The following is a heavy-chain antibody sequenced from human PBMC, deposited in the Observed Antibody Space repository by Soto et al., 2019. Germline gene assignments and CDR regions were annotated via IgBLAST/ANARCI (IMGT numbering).Heavy chain of an antibody. D-gene: IGHD3-22*01. CDR1: GYTFTGYY. CDR2: INPNSGGT. Sequence: ASVKVSCKASGYTFTGYYMHWVRQAPGQGLEWMGWINPNSGGTNYAQKFQGWVTMTRDTSTSTVYMELSSLRSEDTAVYYCARGLIYDSSGYYFDYWRQGTLVTVSS. V-gene: IGHV1-2*04. CDR3: ARGLIYDSSGYYFDY. J-gene: IGHJ4*02.